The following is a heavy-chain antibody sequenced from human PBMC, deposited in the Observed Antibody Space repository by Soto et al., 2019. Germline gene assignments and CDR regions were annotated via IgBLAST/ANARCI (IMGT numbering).Heavy chain of an antibody. J-gene: IGHJ5*02. Sequence: GGSLRLSCAASGFTFSSYSMNWVRQAPGKGLEWVSSISSSSSYIYYADSVKGRFTISRDNAKNSLYLQMNSLRAEDTAVYYCARVIGYCISPSCYGWFDPWGQGTLVTVSP. CDR1: GFTFSSYS. CDR3: ARVIGYCISPSCYGWFDP. D-gene: IGHD2-2*01. CDR2: ISSSSSYI. V-gene: IGHV3-21*04.